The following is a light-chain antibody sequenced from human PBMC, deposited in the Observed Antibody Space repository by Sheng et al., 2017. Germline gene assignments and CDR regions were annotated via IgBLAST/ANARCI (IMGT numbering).Light chain of an antibody. V-gene: IGKV1-39*01. Sequence: DIRVTQSPSSLSASVGDRVTITCWTTQIISTYLNWYQQKPGKPPKVLIYGASILASGVPSRFSGSGSGTDFTLTISSVQPEDFATYFCQQSYNNPLTLGGGTNLQIK. CDR1: QIISTY. J-gene: IGKJ4*01. CDR2: GAS. CDR3: QQSYNNPLT.